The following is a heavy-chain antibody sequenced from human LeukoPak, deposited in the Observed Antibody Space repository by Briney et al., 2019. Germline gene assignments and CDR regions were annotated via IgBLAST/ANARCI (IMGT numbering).Heavy chain of an antibody. CDR3: AKDVLRDYYGSGSFDY. Sequence: GGSLRLSCAASGFTFDDYAMHWVRQAPGKGLEWVSGISWNSGSIGYADSVKGRFTISRHNAKNSLYLQMNSLRAEDTALYYCAKDVLRDYYGSGSFDYWGQGTLVTVSS. CDR2: ISWNSGSI. J-gene: IGHJ4*02. CDR1: GFTFDDYA. V-gene: IGHV3-9*01. D-gene: IGHD3-10*01.